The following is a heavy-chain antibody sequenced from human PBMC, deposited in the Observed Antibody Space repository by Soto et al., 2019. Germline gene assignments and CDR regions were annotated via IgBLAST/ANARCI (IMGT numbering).Heavy chain of an antibody. V-gene: IGHV4-30-4*01. CDR3: ASRGVGFPFDH. CDR1: GGSISSGDYY. J-gene: IGHJ4*02. CDR2: IYYSGST. Sequence: SETLSLTCTVSGGSISSGDYYWSWIRQPPGKGLEWIGYIYYSGSTYYNPSLKSRVTMSVDTSQNQFSLKLTSVTAADTAVYYCASRGVGFPFDHWGKGSLVTVSS.